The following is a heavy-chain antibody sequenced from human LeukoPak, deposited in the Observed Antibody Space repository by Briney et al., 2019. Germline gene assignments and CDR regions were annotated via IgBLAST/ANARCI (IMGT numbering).Heavy chain of an antibody. CDR1: GFTVSSNY. J-gene: IGHJ4*02. V-gene: IGHV3-66*01. CDR2: IYSGGST. Sequence: PGGSLRLSCAASGFTVSSNYMSWVRQAPGKGLEWVSVIYSGGSTYYADSVKGRFTISRDNSKNTLYLQMNSLRAEDTAVNYCARDLAAAGTDYWGQGTLVTVSS. D-gene: IGHD6-13*01. CDR3: ARDLAAAGTDY.